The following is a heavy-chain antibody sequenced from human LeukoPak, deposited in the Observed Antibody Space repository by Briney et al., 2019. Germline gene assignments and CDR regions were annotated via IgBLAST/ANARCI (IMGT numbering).Heavy chain of an antibody. V-gene: IGHV3-30-3*01. CDR3: GRFHSAETYSYDGSGYYYPLNY. D-gene: IGHD3-22*01. CDR1: GFTFSSYA. Sequence: GGSLRLSCAASGFTFSSYAMHWVRQAPGKGLEWVAVISYEGTNKYYADSVSGRFTISRDNSMTTLYLQMNSLRAEDTAVYYCGRFHSAETYSYDGSGYYYPLNYWGQGTLVTVSS. CDR2: ISYEGTNK. J-gene: IGHJ4*02.